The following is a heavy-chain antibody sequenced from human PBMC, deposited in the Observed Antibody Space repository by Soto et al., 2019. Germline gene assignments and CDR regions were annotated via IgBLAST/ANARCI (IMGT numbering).Heavy chain of an antibody. D-gene: IGHD5-12*01. V-gene: IGHV4-39*01. CDR2: IYYSGSP. CDR3: ASFPLIVATPDY. CDR1: GGSISSSSYY. Sequence: SETLSLTCTVSGGSISSSSYYWGWIRQPPGKGLEGIGSIYYSGSPYYNPSLKSRVTISVDTSKNQFSLKLSSVTAADTAVYYCASFPLIVATPDYWGQGTLVTVSS. J-gene: IGHJ4*02.